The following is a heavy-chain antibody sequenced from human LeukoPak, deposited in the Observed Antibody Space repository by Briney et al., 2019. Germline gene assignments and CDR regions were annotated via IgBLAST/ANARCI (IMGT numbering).Heavy chain of an antibody. V-gene: IGHV1-2*02. Sequence: ASVKVSCKASGYTFTCYYMHWVRQAPGQGLEWMGWINPNSGGTNYAQKFQGRVTMTRDTSISTAYMELSRLRSDDTAVYYCARVYSGYDLSYGMDVWGQGTTVTVSS. D-gene: IGHD5-12*01. CDR3: ARVYSGYDLSYGMDV. CDR1: GYTFTCYY. CDR2: INPNSGGT. J-gene: IGHJ6*02.